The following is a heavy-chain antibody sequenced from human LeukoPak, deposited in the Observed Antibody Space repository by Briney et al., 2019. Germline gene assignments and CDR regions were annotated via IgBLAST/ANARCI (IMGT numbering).Heavy chain of an antibody. V-gene: IGHV3-48*03. J-gene: IGHJ4*02. CDR2: IHSSGSTM. CDR1: GFTFSSYE. CDR3: ARVKGSGCYEVDY. Sequence: GGSLRLSCAASGFTFSSYEMNWVRQAPGKGLEWVAYIHSSGSTMYYADSVKGRFTISRDNAKNSLYLQMNNLRAEDTAVYYCARVKGSGCYEVDYWGQGTLVTVSS. D-gene: IGHD6-19*01.